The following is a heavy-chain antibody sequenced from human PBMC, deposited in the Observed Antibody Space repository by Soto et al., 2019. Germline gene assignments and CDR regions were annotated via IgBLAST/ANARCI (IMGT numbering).Heavy chain of an antibody. CDR2: VNAGNGDT. V-gene: IGHV1-3*01. D-gene: IGHD6-13*01. Sequence: ASVKVSCKASGYTFTSYGIHWVRQAPGQRLEWMGWVNAGNGDTKYSQKFQDRVTITRDTSASTAYMELSSLRSEDTAVYYCVRRHVSATGIDWFDPWGQGTLVTVYS. CDR1: GYTFTSYG. J-gene: IGHJ5*02. CDR3: VRRHVSATGIDWFDP.